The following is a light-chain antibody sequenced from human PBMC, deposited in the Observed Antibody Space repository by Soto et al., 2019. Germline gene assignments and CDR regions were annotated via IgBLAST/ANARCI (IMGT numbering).Light chain of an antibody. J-gene: IGKJ2*01. Sequence: AIQMTQSPSSLSASVGDRVTITCRASQGIRNDLGWYQQKPGKAPKLLIYAASSLHIGVPSMLNGSGSGTDFTLTISSLQPEDFATYYCLQDYNYPRTFGQGTKLEIK. V-gene: IGKV1-6*01. CDR1: QGIRND. CDR2: AAS. CDR3: LQDYNYPRT.